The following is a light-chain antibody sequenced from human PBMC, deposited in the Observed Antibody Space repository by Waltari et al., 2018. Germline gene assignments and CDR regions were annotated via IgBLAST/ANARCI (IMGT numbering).Light chain of an antibody. CDR1: SSNIGSNA. CDR3: AAWDDSLSGPV. V-gene: IGLV1-44*01. J-gene: IGLJ2*01. CDR2: SNN. Sequence: QSVLTQPPSASGTPGQRVTISCSGSSSNIGSNAVNWYQQLPGTAPKLLIYSNNQGPSGVPDRFSGSKAGTSASLAISGLQSEDEADYYCAAWDDSLSGPVFGGGTKLTV.